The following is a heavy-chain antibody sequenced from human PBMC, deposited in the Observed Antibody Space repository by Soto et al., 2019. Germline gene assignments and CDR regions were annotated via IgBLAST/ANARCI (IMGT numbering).Heavy chain of an antibody. CDR2: INHSGST. D-gene: IGHD2-15*01. CDR1: GGSFSGYY. J-gene: IGHJ6*02. Sequence: SETLSLTCAVYGGSFSGYYWSWIRQPPGKXLEWIGEINHSGSTNYNPSLKSRVTISVDTSKNQFSLKLSSVTAADTAVYYCARVACSGGSCYPGGYYYYYGMDVWGQGTTVTVSS. CDR3: ARVACSGGSCYPGGYYYYYGMDV. V-gene: IGHV4-34*01.